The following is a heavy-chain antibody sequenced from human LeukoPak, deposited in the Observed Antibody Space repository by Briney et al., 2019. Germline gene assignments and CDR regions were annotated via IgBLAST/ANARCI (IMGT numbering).Heavy chain of an antibody. J-gene: IGHJ3*01. V-gene: IGHV3-64*01. CDR1: GFTFSSYA. CDR3: ARHYYYVPGSTDT. Sequence: GESLRLSCAASGFTFSSYAIHWVRQAPSKGLEFVSAISSYGGSTYYANSVKGRFTISRDNSKNTLYLQMNSLRGEDTAVYYCARHYYYVPGSTDTWGQGTIVTVSS. D-gene: IGHD3-10*02. CDR2: ISSYGGST.